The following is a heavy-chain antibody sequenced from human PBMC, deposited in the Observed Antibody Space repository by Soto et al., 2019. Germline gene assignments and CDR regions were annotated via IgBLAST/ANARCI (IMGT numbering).Heavy chain of an antibody. CDR3: AGGALTVTTYFDL. CDR2: IWYDGSNK. Sequence: QVQLVESGGGVVQPGRSLRLSCAASGFTFSSYGMHWVRQAPGKGLEWVAVIWYDGSNKYYADSVKGRFTISRDNSKNTLYLQMNSLRAEDTAVYYCAGGALTVTTYFDLWGRGTLVTVSS. D-gene: IGHD4-17*01. V-gene: IGHV3-33*01. J-gene: IGHJ2*01. CDR1: GFTFSSYG.